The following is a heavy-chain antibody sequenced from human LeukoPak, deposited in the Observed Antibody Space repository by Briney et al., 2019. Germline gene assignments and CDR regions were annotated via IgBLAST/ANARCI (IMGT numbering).Heavy chain of an antibody. Sequence: SQTLSLTCAVSGGSISSGGYSWSWIRQPPGKGLEWIGYIYHSGSTYYNPSLESRVTISVDRSKNQFSLKLSSVTAADTAVYYCAGGTPYYYGMDVWGQGTTVTVSS. CDR1: GGSISSGGYS. CDR2: IYHSGST. V-gene: IGHV4-30-2*01. CDR3: AGGTPYYYGMDV. J-gene: IGHJ6*02.